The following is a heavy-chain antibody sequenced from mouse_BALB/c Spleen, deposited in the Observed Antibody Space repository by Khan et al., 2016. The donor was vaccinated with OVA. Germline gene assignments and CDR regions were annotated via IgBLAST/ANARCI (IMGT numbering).Heavy chain of an antibody. Sequence: QVQLQQSGAELAKPGASVKMSCKASGYTFTSYWMHWIKQRPGQGLEWIGYINPTSGYTDYNQKFKDKATLTAEKSSSTASMHMNSLTSDDAAVYYCARDRMDYGGQGTTLTVSS. V-gene: IGHV1-7*01. CDR3: ARDRMDY. CDR2: INPTSGYT. CDR1: GYTFTSYW. J-gene: IGHJ2*01.